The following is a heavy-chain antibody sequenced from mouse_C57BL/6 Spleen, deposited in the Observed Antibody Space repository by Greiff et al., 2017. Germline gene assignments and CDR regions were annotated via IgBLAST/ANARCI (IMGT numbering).Heavy chain of an antibody. CDR3: ARWATGGDFDY. D-gene: IGHD3-1*01. J-gene: IGHJ2*01. CDR2: IYPGDGDT. CDR1: GYAFSSSW. V-gene: IGHV1-82*01. Sequence: LQESGPELVKPGASVKISCKASGYAFSSSWMNWVKQRPGKGLEWIGRIYPGDGDTNYNGKFKGKATLTADKSSSTAYMQLSSLTSEDSAVYFCARWATGGDFDYWGQGTTLTVSS.